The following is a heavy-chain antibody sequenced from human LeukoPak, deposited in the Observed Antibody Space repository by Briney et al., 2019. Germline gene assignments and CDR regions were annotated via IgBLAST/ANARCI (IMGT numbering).Heavy chain of an antibody. D-gene: IGHD3-10*01. CDR3: ARGHTTMDYCDH. Sequence: GGSLRLSCAASGFSLTTYVMKWVRQAPGKGLQWVSSISASGDNTFYADSVQGRFTISRDNSKDTMFLQMNSLRVEDTAVYFCARGHTTMDYCDHSGQGTLVTVSS. CDR2: ISASGDNT. CDR1: GFSLTTYV. J-gene: IGHJ4*02. V-gene: IGHV3-23*01.